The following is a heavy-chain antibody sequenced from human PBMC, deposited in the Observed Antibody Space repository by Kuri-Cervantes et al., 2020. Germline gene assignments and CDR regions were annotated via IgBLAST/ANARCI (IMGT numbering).Heavy chain of an antibody. D-gene: IGHD2-2*01. J-gene: IGHJ6*02. V-gene: IGHV3-23*01. Sequence: GGSLRLSCAASGFTFSSYAMSWVRQAPGKGLEWVSAISGSGGSTYYADSVKGRFTISRDNSKNTLYLQMNSLRAEDTAVYYCAKGDYCSSTSCYPGYYYGMDVWGQGTTVTVS. CDR3: AKGDYCSSTSCYPGYYYGMDV. CDR2: ISGSGGST. CDR1: GFTFSSYA.